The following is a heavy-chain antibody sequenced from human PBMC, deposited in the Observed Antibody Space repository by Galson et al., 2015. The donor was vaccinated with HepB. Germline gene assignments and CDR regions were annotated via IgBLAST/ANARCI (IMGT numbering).Heavy chain of an antibody. CDR3: ARLGPGGITMVRGVRGALDY. V-gene: IGHV1-18*04. J-gene: IGHJ4*02. CDR1: GYTFTSYG. D-gene: IGHD3-10*01. Sequence: SVKVSCKASGYTFTSYGISWVRQAPGQGLEWMGWISAYNGNTNYAQKLQGRVTMTTDTSTSTAYMELRSLRSDDTAVYYCARLGPGGITMVRGVRGALDYWGQGTLVTVSS. CDR2: ISAYNGNT.